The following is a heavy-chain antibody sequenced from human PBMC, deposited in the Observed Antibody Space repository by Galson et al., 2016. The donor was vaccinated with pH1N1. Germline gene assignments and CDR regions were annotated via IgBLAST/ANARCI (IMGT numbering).Heavy chain of an antibody. V-gene: IGHV3-7*01. J-gene: IGHJ4*02. D-gene: IGHD3-9*01. CDR2: INQDGDKK. Sequence: SLRLSCAASGFNFSNYWMQWVRQAPGKGLQWAANINQDGDKKYYVGSVEGRFTISRDNAKNSLYLQMNNLRDEDTAMYFCARRYFDYWGQGALVTVSS. CDR1: GFNFSNYW. CDR3: ARRYFDY.